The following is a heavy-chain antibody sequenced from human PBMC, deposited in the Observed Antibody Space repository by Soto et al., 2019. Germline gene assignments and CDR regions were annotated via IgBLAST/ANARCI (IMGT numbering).Heavy chain of an antibody. J-gene: IGHJ4*02. CDR3: ARMFHCSGGTCPFDY. CDR1: GFSLSTSGMR. Sequence: SGPTLVNPTQTLTLTCTFSGFSLSTSGMRVSWIRQPPGKALEWLARIDWDDDKFYNTSLKTRLTISNDSSKNQVVLTMTNMDPVDTATYYCARMFHCSGGTCPFDYWGQGALVTVSS. CDR2: IDWDDDK. D-gene: IGHD2-15*01. V-gene: IGHV2-70*04.